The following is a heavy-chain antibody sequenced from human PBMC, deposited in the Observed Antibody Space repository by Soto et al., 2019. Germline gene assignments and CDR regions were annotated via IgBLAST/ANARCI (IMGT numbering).Heavy chain of an antibody. J-gene: IGHJ4*02. Sequence: GGSLRLSCVASGFNFKAYAMGWVRQAPGKGLEWVSSITATDGKTYYADSVRGRFTISRDNSKNSLFLQMNGLRPEDSALYYCAKDEGTSSTVFDYWGQGTLVTVSS. V-gene: IGHV3-23*01. CDR3: AKDEGTSSTVFDY. CDR2: ITATDGKT. D-gene: IGHD6-6*01. CDR1: GFNFKAYA.